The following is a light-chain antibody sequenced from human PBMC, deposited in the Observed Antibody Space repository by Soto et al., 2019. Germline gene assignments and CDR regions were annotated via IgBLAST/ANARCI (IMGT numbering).Light chain of an antibody. CDR3: QQSVGTPLT. CDR1: HSVTNNY. Sequence: EIVLTQSPGTLSLSPGDRATLSCRASHSVTNNYLAWYQQKPGQAPRLLIYDTSTRATGIPDRFSGSGSGTDFTLTITRLEPEDFAVYDCQQSVGTPLTFGGGTNVEIK. V-gene: IGKV3-20*01. CDR2: DTS. J-gene: IGKJ4*01.